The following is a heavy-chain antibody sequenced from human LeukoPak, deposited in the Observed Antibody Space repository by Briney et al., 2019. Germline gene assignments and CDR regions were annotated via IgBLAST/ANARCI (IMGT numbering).Heavy chain of an antibody. D-gene: IGHD5-18*01. J-gene: IGHJ4*02. CDR1: GGTFSSDA. CDR3: ARGSSYGFSMGY. V-gene: IGHV1-69*13. Sequence: SVKVSCKASGGTFSSDAISWVRQAPGQGLEWMGGIIPIFGTAKYAQKFQGRVTITADELTSTAYMELSSLRSEDTAVYYCARGSSYGFSMGYWGQGTLVTVSS. CDR2: IIPIFGTA.